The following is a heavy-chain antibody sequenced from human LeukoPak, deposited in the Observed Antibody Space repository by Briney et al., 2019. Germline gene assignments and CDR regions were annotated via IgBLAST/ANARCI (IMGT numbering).Heavy chain of an antibody. J-gene: IGHJ4*02. CDR1: GFTFRSYA. D-gene: IGHD1-26*01. CDR2: ISGSGGST. CDR3: AKFPGGIFDY. Sequence: GGSLRLSCAASGFTFRSYAMSWVRQAPGKGLEWVSAISGSGGSTYYADSVKGRFTISRDNSKNTLCLQMNSLRAEDTAVYYCAKFPGGIFDYWGQGTLVTVSS. V-gene: IGHV3-23*01.